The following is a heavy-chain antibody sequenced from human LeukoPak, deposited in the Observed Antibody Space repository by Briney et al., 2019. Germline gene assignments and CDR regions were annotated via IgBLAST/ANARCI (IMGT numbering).Heavy chain of an antibody. Sequence: GGSLRLSCAASGFTFGAFWMHWVRQVPGKGLGWVSRIDPYETPTTTTYADSVRGRFTISRDNAKNTLYLQMNSLRVEDTAVHYCVKDHTGKEDKWGQGTLVTVSS. D-gene: IGHD1-1*01. CDR3: VKDHTGKEDK. V-gene: IGHV3-74*03. J-gene: IGHJ4*02. CDR1: GFTFGAFW. CDR2: IDPYETPTTT.